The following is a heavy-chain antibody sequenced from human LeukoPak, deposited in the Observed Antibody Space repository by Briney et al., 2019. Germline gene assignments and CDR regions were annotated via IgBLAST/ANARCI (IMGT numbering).Heavy chain of an antibody. CDR2: IYYSGST. CDR1: GGSISSYY. V-gene: IGHV4-59*01. Sequence: PSETLSLTCTVSGGSISSYYWSWIRQPPGKGLEWIGYIYYSGSTNYNPSLKSRVTISVDTSKNQFSLKLSSVTAADTAVYYCARQYGSGSDFDYWGQGTLVTVSS. CDR3: ARQYGSGSDFDY. D-gene: IGHD3-10*01. J-gene: IGHJ4*02.